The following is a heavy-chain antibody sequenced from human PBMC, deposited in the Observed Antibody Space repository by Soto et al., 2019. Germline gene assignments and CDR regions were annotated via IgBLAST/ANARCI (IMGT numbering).Heavy chain of an antibody. CDR3: ARPYSSSSTTPSDY. D-gene: IGHD6-13*01. V-gene: IGHV1-8*02. CDR1: GYTFTSYG. J-gene: IGHJ4*02. CDR2: MNPNSGNT. Sequence: GASVKVSCKASGYTFTSYGISWVRQAPGQGLEWMGWMNPNSGNTGYAQKFQGRVTMTRNTSISTAYMELSSLRSEDTAVYYSARPYSSSSTTPSDYWGQGTLVTVSS.